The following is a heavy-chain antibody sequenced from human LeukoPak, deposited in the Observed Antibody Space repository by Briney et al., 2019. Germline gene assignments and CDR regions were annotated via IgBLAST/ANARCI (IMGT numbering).Heavy chain of an antibody. CDR3: ARTPNGYYYDSSGYYRWGLREYYSDY. Sequence: PSETLSLTCTVSGGSISSYSWSWIRQPPGKGLEWIGYIYYSGSTNYNPSLKSRVTISVDTSKSQFSLKLSSVTAADTAVYYCARTPNGYYYDSSGYYRWGLREYYSDYWGQGTLVTVSS. V-gene: IGHV4-59*01. CDR1: GGSISSYS. J-gene: IGHJ4*02. D-gene: IGHD3-22*01. CDR2: IYYSGST.